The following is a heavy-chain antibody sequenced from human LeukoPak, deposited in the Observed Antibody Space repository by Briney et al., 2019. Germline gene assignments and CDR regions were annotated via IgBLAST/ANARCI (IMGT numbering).Heavy chain of an antibody. J-gene: IGHJ6*02. CDR3: AKDLAVRYCSSTSCYRSPYYYYGMDV. CDR1: GFTFSSYA. D-gene: IGHD2-2*01. Sequence: PGGSLRLSCAASGFTFSSYAMSWVRQAPGKGLEWVSAISGSGGSTYYADSVKGRFTISRDNSKNTLYLQMNSLRAEDTAVYYCAKDLAVRYCSSTSCYRSPYYYYGMDVWGQGTTVTVSS. CDR2: ISGSGGST. V-gene: IGHV3-23*01.